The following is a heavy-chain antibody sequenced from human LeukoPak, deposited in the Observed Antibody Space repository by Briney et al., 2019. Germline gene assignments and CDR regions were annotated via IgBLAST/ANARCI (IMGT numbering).Heavy chain of an antibody. CDR2: ISGSGGST. J-gene: IGHJ6*03. CDR3: ARLILGRPGYMDV. D-gene: IGHD2-21*02. Sequence: GGSLRLSCAVSGFTFSTYAMSWVRQAPGKGLEWVSAISGSGGSTHYADSVKGRFTVSRDNSKNTLFLQMNSLRAEDTALYYCARLILGRPGYMDVWGKGTTVIVSS. V-gene: IGHV3-23*01. CDR1: GFTFSTYA.